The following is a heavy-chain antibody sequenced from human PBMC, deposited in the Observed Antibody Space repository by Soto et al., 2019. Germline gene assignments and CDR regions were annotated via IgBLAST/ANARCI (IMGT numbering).Heavy chain of an antibody. D-gene: IGHD2-8*01. CDR2: IYYSGNT. CDR1: GGSVTSSRSY. CDR3: VHIVLMFYTTRALFDP. Sequence: QLQLQESGPGLVKPSETLSVTCTVSGGSVTSSRSYWGWILQPPGMGLEWIGSIYYSGNTYFNPSLKSRVTISVDTSMNQFSLQLSSVTAADTAVYYCVHIVLMFYTTRALFDPWCQGTLVTVSS. V-gene: IGHV4-39*01. J-gene: IGHJ5*02.